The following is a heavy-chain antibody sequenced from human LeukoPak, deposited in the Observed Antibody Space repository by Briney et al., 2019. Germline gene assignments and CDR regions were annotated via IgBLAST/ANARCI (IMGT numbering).Heavy chain of an antibody. CDR2: IYYSGST. CDR3: AQGPMVRGVNDVGAFDI. Sequence: SETLSLTCTVSGGSISSGDYYWSWIRQPPGKGLEWIGYIYYSGSTYYNPSLKSRVTISVDTSKNQFSLKLSSVTAADTAVYYCAQGPMVRGVNDVGAFDIWGQGTMVTVSS. J-gene: IGHJ3*02. D-gene: IGHD3-10*01. CDR1: GGSISSGDYY. V-gene: IGHV4-30-4*08.